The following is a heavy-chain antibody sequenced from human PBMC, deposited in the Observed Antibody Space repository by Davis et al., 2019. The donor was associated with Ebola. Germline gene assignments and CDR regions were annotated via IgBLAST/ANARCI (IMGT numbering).Heavy chain of an antibody. J-gene: IGHJ4*02. V-gene: IGHV1-2*02. CDR3: ASLGTLKSGTARKPVDY. CDR1: GYTFTGYY. D-gene: IGHD1-14*01. Sequence: ASVKVSCKASGYTFTGYYMHWVRQAPGQGLEWMGWINPKSGGTNYAQKFQGRVTMTRDPSISTAYMELSRLTSDDTAVYYCASLGTLKSGTARKPVDYWGQGTLVTVSS. CDR2: INPKSGGT.